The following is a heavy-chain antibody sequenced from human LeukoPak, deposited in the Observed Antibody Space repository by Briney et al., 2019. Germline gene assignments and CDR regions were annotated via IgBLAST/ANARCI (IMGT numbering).Heavy chain of an antibody. CDR2: IYSGGST. V-gene: IGHV3-66*01. CDR1: GFTVSSNY. Sequence: GGSLRLSCAASGFTVSSNYMSRVRQAPGKGLEWVSVIYSGGSTYYADSVKGRFTISRDNSKNTLYLQMNSLRAEDTAVYYCAMSRYYYDSSGGDYWGQGTLVTVSS. D-gene: IGHD3-22*01. CDR3: AMSRYYYDSSGGDY. J-gene: IGHJ4*02.